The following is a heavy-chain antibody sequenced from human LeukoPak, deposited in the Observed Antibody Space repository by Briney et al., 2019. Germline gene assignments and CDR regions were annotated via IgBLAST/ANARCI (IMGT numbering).Heavy chain of an antibody. J-gene: IGHJ4*02. V-gene: IGHV4-61*02. Sequence: SQTLSLTCTVSGGSISSGSYYWSWIRQPAGKGLEWIGRIYTSGSTNYNPSLKSRVTISVDTSKNQFSLKLSSVTTADTAVYYCASGGYSYSKCGGDCNYLHSWGQGTLVTVSS. D-gene: IGHD2-21*01. CDR1: GGSISSGSYY. CDR2: IYTSGST. CDR3: ASGGYSYSKCGGDCNYLHS.